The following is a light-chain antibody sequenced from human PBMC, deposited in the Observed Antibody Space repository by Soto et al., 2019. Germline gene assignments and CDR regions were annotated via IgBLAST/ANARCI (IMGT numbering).Light chain of an antibody. Sequence: EIVLTQSPATLSLSPGERATLSCRASQSVSSYLAWYQQKPGQAPRLLIYDASNRATGIPARFSGSGSGTDFTLTISSVAPEDVAVYYCQQSSNWYTFGQGTKLEIK. CDR3: QQSSNWYT. CDR2: DAS. V-gene: IGKV3-11*01. J-gene: IGKJ2*01. CDR1: QSVSSY.